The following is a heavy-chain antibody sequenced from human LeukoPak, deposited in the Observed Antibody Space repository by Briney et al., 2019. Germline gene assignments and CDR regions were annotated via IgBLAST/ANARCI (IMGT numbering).Heavy chain of an antibody. CDR2: ISSSGSTI. J-gene: IGHJ4*02. CDR3: ARGQKYRSGYTVTELGSGYFDS. CDR1: GFTFSSYE. V-gene: IGHV3-48*03. Sequence: GGSLRLSCAASGFTFSSYEMNWVRQAPGKGLEWVSYISSSGSTIYYADSVKGRFTISRDNAKNSLYLQMNSLRAEDTAVYYCARGQKYRSGYTVTELGSGYFDSWGQGTLVTVSS. D-gene: IGHD5-18*01.